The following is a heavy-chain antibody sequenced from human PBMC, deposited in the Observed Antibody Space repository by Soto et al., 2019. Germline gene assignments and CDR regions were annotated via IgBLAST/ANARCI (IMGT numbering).Heavy chain of an antibody. J-gene: IGHJ4*01. V-gene: IGHV3-9*01. CDR3: AKDRNTAMVTGDFDY. D-gene: IGHD5-18*01. CDR1: GFTFGDYA. Sequence: SLRLSCAAAGFTFGDYAMHWVRQVPGMGLEWVSGVSWTNISFGYADSVKGRFTISRDNAKNSLYLQMNSLRREDTAFYYCAKDRNTAMVTGDFDYWGHGTLVTVSS. CDR2: VSWTNISF.